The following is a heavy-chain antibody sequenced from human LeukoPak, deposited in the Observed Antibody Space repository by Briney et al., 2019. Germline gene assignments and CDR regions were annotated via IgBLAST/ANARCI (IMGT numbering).Heavy chain of an antibody. V-gene: IGHV3-23*01. J-gene: IGHJ3*02. D-gene: IGHD3-22*01. CDR3: ARAKFDSSGYYYRGFDI. CDR1: RFIFDNYG. CDR2: ISDDGYST. Sequence: GGSLRLSCAASRFIFDNYGMTWVRQAPGKGLEWVSGISDDGYSTYYADSVKGRFTMSRDNAKKSLYLQMNSLRAEDTAVYYCARAKFDSSGYYYRGFDIWGQGTMVTVSS.